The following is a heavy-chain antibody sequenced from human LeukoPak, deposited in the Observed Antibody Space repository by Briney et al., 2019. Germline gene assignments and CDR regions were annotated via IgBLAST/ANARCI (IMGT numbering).Heavy chain of an antibody. D-gene: IGHD2-2*01. J-gene: IGHJ6*04. Sequence: SETLSLTCTVSGASISSYYWSWVRQPPGKGLEWVGYIYYSGSTNYNPSRKSRVTISVDTSNNQFSLKLIYVHAADTAVYYCARYPIVVVPAAIEVSYYDYYYGMDVWGKGTTVTVSS. CDR2: IYYSGST. CDR1: GASISSYY. V-gene: IGHV4-59*01. CDR3: ARYPIVVVPAAIEVSYYDYYYGMDV.